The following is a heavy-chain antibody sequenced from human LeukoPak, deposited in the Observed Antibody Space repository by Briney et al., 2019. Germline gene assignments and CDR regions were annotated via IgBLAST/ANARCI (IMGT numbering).Heavy chain of an antibody. CDR2: ISGDGGST. CDR3: AKDTGYGEGSDY. J-gene: IGHJ4*02. V-gene: IGHV3-43*02. CDR1: GFTFDDYA. Sequence: PGGSLRLSCAASGFTFDDYAMHWVRHAPGKGLEWVSLISGDGGSTYYADSVKGRFTISRDNSKNSLYLQMNSLRTEDTALYYCAKDTGYGEGSDYWGQGTLVTVSS. D-gene: IGHD4-17*01.